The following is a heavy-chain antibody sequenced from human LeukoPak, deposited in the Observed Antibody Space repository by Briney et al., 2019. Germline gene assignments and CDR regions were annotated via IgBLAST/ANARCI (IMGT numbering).Heavy chain of an antibody. J-gene: IGHJ1*01. Sequence: GGSLRLSCVASGFTVSTNHMNWVRQAPGRGLEWASVIHNGGSTYYADSVKGRFTISRDNSKNTLYLQLNSLRVEDTAVYYCATSIVGFTYDEHFQHWGQGTLVTVSS. CDR3: ATSIVGFTYDEHFQH. V-gene: IGHV3-53*01. CDR2: IHNGGST. D-gene: IGHD1-26*01. CDR1: GFTVSTNH.